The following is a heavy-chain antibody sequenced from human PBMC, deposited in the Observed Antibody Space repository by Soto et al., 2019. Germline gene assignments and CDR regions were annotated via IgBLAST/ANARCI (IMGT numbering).Heavy chain of an antibody. J-gene: IGHJ4*02. CDR2: IYPADSDT. CDR3: ARQSVTTTGSLDY. D-gene: IGHD1-1*01. CDR1: GYSFSSYW. V-gene: IGHV5-51*01. Sequence: PGESLKISCKGYGYSFSSYWIAWVRQMPGKGLEWMGIIYPADSDTRYSPSFQGQVTISADKSISTAFLQWNSLKASDTATYYCARQSVTTTGSLDYWGQGTLVTVSS.